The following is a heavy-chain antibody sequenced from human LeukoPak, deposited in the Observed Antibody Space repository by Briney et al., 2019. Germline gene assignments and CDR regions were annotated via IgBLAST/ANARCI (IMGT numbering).Heavy chain of an antibody. D-gene: IGHD3-22*01. CDR3: AKAYGTNGYYQLPIDF. V-gene: IGHV3-23*01. CDR2: ITAGGDTT. Sequence: GGSLRLSCAASGFTFSSNAMTWVRQAPGKGLECVSAITAGGDTTYYADSVKGRFTISRDNSRNTLYFQLNNLRADDTALYYCAKAYGTNGYYQLPIDFWGRGTLVTVSS. CDR1: GFTFSSNA. J-gene: IGHJ4*02.